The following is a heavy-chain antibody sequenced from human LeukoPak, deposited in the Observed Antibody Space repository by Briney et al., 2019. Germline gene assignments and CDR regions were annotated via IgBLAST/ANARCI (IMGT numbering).Heavy chain of an antibody. D-gene: IGHD1-26*01. CDR3: ARDGSGGSPSFED. Sequence: GGSLRLSCAASGFSFSDYYMXWIRQAPGXXXXWVSYISDSGRTIYYADSVKGRFTISRDNAQNSLFLQMKSLTVEDTAVYYCARDGSGGSPSFEDWGQGALVTVSS. J-gene: IGHJ4*02. V-gene: IGHV3-11*04. CDR1: GFSFSDYY. CDR2: ISDSGRTI.